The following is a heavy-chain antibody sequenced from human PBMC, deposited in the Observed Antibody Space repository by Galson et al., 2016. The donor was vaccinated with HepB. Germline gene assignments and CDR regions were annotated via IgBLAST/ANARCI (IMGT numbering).Heavy chain of an antibody. CDR2: ISSDGSKI. CDR3: ARSQARDVREVGGYFQH. Sequence: SLRLSCAASGFTFYSYAMHWVRQAPGKGLEWLAVISSDGSKINYADSVKGRFTISRDNSKNTLYLQMNSLRGEETAVYYCARSQARDVREVGGYFQHWGQGTLVTVSS. J-gene: IGHJ1*01. V-gene: IGHV3-30-3*01. CDR1: GFTFYSYA. D-gene: IGHD3-10*01.